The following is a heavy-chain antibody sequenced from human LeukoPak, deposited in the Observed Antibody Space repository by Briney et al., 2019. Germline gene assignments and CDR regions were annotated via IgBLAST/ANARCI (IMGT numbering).Heavy chain of an antibody. Sequence: GRSLRLSRGASGFTFRSYVMHWVRQAPGKGLEWVAVISYDGSNKYYADSVKGRFTISRDNSKNTLYLQMNSLRSEDTALYYCARDATGDGDLESWGQGTLVTVS. D-gene: IGHD4-17*01. CDR2: ISYDGSNK. J-gene: IGHJ1*01. CDR1: GFTFRSYV. CDR3: ARDATGDGDLES. V-gene: IGHV3-30*04.